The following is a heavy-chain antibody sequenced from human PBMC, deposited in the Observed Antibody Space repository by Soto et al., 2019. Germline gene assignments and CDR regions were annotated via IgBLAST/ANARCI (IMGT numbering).Heavy chain of an antibody. CDR1: GFTFSSYS. V-gene: IGHV3-21*01. D-gene: IGHD5-18*01. CDR2: ISSSSSYI. Sequence: EVQLVESGGGLVKPGGSLRLSCAASGFTFSSYSMNWVRQAPGKGLEWVSSISSSSSYIYYADSVKGRLTISRDNAKNSLYLQRNSLRAEDTAVYYCARDQPGYSSGYGLGYWGQGTLVTVSS. J-gene: IGHJ4*02. CDR3: ARDQPGYSSGYGLGY.